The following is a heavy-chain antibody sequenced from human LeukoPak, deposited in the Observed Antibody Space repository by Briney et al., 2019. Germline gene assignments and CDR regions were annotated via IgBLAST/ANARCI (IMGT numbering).Heavy chain of an antibody. Sequence: GASVKVSCKASGGTFSSYAISWVRQAPGQGLEWMGWISAYNGNTNYAQKLQGRVTMTTDTSTSTAYMELRSLRSDDTAVYYCARAVGVVVTAIDYFDYWGQGTLVTVSS. V-gene: IGHV1-18*01. CDR1: GGTFSSYA. CDR2: ISAYNGNT. D-gene: IGHD2-21*02. CDR3: ARAVGVVVTAIDYFDY. J-gene: IGHJ4*02.